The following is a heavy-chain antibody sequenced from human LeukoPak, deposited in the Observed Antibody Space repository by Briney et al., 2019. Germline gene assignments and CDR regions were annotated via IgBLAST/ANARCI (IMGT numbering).Heavy chain of an antibody. CDR2: VFYSGST. CDR1: GGSISNYY. V-gene: IGHV4-59*08. Sequence: SETLSLTCTVSGGSISNYYWSWIRQPSGKGLEWIGYVFYSGSTNYNPSLRSRVTISVDTSKNQFSLKLSSVTAADTAVYYCARGRRDGYNLEYFDKWGQGTLVTVSS. CDR3: ARGRRDGYNLEYFDK. D-gene: IGHD5-24*01. J-gene: IGHJ4*02.